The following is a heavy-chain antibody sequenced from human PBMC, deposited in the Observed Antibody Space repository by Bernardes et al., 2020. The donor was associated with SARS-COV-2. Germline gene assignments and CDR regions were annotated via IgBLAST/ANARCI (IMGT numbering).Heavy chain of an antibody. CDR2: IGTTGDT. Sequence: GGSLRLSCAASGFTFSNYDMHWVRQVTGKGLEWVSSIGTTGDTYYPGSVKGRFTISRENAKNSLYLQMNSLRAGDTAVYYCARATAGLDVWGQGTTVTV. CDR3: ARATAGLDV. J-gene: IGHJ6*02. CDR1: GFTFSNYD. V-gene: IGHV3-13*01.